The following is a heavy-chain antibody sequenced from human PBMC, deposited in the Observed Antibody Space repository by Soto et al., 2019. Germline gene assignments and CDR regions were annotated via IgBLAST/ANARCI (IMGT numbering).Heavy chain of an antibody. Sequence: ASVKVSCKASGYTFTSYYMHWVRQAPGQGLEWMGIINPSGGSTSYAQKFQGRVTMTRDTSTSTVYMELSSLRSEDTAVYYCARDRETATLVYYGMDVWGQGPTVTVSS. D-gene: IGHD5-18*01. J-gene: IGHJ6*02. V-gene: IGHV1-46*01. CDR3: ARDRETATLVYYGMDV. CDR1: GYTFTSYY. CDR2: INPSGGST.